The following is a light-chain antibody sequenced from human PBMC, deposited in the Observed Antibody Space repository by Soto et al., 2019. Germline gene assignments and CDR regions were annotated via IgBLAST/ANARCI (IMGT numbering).Light chain of an antibody. V-gene: IGLV1-44*01. CDR1: SSNIGSNT. CDR2: SNS. Sequence: QPVLTQPPSASGTPGQRVTISCSGSSSNIGSNTVNWYQQLPGTAPKLLIYSNSQRPSGVPDRFSGSKSGTSASLAIRGLQSEDEADYYCSAWDDSLNGYVFGTGTKLTVL. CDR3: SAWDDSLNGYV. J-gene: IGLJ1*01.